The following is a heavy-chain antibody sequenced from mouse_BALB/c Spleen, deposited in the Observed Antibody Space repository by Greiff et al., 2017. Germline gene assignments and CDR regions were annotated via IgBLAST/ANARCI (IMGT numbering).Heavy chain of an antibody. CDR1: GYTFTSYW. V-gene: IGHV1-55*01. CDR3: ARRDLAMDY. Sequence: QVQLQQPGAELVKPGASVKMSCKASGYTFTSYWINWVKQRPGQGLEWIGQIYPGDGDTNYNGKFKGKATLTADKSSSTAYMQLSSLTSEDSAVYFCARRDLAMDYWGQGTSVTVSS. CDR2: IYPGDGDT. J-gene: IGHJ4*01. D-gene: IGHD3-3*01.